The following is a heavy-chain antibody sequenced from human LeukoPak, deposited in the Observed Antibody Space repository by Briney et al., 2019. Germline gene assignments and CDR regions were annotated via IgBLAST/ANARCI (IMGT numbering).Heavy chain of an antibody. J-gene: IGHJ4*02. CDR3: AKDRIPVAGRQDIWDY. V-gene: IGHV3-23*01. Sequence: GGSLRLSCVGAGFTFSNYDMTWVRQAPGKGLGWVSGISGSGDRTYYADSVKGRFTISRDNSKNTLYLQMNSLTDDDSAVYYCAKDRIPVAGRQDIWDYWGQGTLVTVSS. D-gene: IGHD6-19*01. CDR2: ISGSGDRT. CDR1: GFTFSNYD.